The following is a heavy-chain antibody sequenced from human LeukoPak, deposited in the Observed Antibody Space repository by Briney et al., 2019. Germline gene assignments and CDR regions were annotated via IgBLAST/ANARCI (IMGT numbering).Heavy chain of an antibody. V-gene: IGHV4-4*07. CDR3: ARLRHDYGDFYFDY. Sequence: KPSETLSLTCTVSGGSISSYYWSWIRQPAGKGLEWIGRIYTSGSTNYNPSLKSRVTMSVDTSKNQFSLKLSSVTAADTAVYYCARLRHDYGDFYFDYWGQGTLVTVSS. J-gene: IGHJ4*02. D-gene: IGHD4-17*01. CDR2: IYTSGST. CDR1: GGSISSYY.